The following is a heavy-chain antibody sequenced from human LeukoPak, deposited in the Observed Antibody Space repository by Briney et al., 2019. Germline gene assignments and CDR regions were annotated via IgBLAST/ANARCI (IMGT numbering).Heavy chain of an antibody. CDR3: ASGTASYY. CDR2: IKGDGTST. CDR1: GFTFSSYR. J-gene: IGHJ4*02. Sequence: GGSLTLPCAASGFTFSSYRMHWVRQVPGKGLVWVSHIKGDGTSTSYADSVKGRFTISRDNAKNTLYLQMNSLRAEDTAVYYCASGTASYYWGQGTLVTVSS. V-gene: IGHV3-74*01.